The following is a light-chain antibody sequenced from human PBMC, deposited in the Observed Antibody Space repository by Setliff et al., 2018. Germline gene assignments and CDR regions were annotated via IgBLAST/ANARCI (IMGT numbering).Light chain of an antibody. J-gene: IGLJ1*01. CDR3: FSYTSSSSDV. CDR1: SSDVGGYNY. Sequence: QSALTQPRSVSGSPGQSVTISCTGTSSDVGGYNYVSWYQQHPGKAPKLMIYDVSKRPSGVPDRFSGSKSGNTASLTISGLQAEDEADYYCFSYTSSSSDVFGSGTKVTVL. V-gene: IGLV2-11*01. CDR2: DVS.